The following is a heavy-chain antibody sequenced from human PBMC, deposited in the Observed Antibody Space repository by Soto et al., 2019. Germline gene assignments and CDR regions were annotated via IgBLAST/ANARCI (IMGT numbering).Heavy chain of an antibody. D-gene: IGHD2-15*01. CDR3: ARGVISVVDY. Sequence: QVQLVQSGAEVREPGASVKVSCKASGYSFTSLDINWVRQTAGQGLECMGWMEPSTGRTGYAQQLQSRVTVTCGTSIYTAYMALTTLTPEAEDFSFYARGVISVVDYWFQGAMVIVSS. CDR2: MEPSTGRT. V-gene: IGHV1-8*01. J-gene: IGHJ4*02. CDR1: GYSFTSLD.